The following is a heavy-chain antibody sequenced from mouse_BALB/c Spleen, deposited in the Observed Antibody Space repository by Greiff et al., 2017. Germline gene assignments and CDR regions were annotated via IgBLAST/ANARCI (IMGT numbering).Heavy chain of an antibody. Sequence: VQLQQSGPELVKPGASVKISCKASGYSFTGYFMNWVMQSHGKSLEWIGRINPYNGDTFYNQKFKGKATLTVDKSSSTAHMELRSLASEDSAVYYCARSRGYDSYWYFDGGGAGATVSVAA. D-gene: IGHD2-2*01. CDR2: INPYNGDT. CDR3: ARSRGYDSYWYFDG. CDR1: GYSFTGYF. J-gene: IGHJ1*01. V-gene: IGHV1-20*02.